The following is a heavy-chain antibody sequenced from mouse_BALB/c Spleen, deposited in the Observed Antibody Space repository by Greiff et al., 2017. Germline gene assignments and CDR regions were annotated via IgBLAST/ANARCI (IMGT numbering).Heavy chain of an antibody. CDR2: ISYSGST. V-gene: IGHV3-2*02. J-gene: IGHJ1*01. CDR3: ARSYYDYDWYFDV. CDR1: GYSITSDYA. D-gene: IGHD2-4*01. Sequence: VQLKESGPGLVKPSQSLSLTCTVTGYSITSDYAWNWIRQFPGNKLEWMGYISYSGSTSYNPSLKSRISITRDTSKNQFFLQLNSVTTEDTATYYCARSYYDYDWYFDVWGAGTTVTVSS.